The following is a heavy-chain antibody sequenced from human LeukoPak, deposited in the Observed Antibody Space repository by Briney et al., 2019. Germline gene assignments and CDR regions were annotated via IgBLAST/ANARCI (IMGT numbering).Heavy chain of an antibody. Sequence: GGSLRLSCAASGFTFSSYGTHWVRQAPGKGLEWMAIIWYDGSNKYYADSVKGRFTISRDNSNNTLFLQMNNLRAEDTAVYYCARSRRWYCTTTSCPFYYGMDVWGQGTTVTVSS. J-gene: IGHJ6*02. CDR3: ARSRRWYCTTTSCPFYYGMDV. V-gene: IGHV3-33*01. CDR2: IWYDGSNK. D-gene: IGHD2-2*01. CDR1: GFTFSSYG.